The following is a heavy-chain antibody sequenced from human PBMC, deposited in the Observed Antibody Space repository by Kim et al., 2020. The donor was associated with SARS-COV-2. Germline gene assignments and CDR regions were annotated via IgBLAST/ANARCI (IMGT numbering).Heavy chain of an antibody. D-gene: IGHD1-26*01. V-gene: IGHV3-9*01. CDR3: AKDTGSYDAFDI. J-gene: IGHJ3*02. Sequence: GYADAVKGRFTISRDNAKNSLYLQMNSLRAEDTALYDCAKDTGSYDAFDIWGQGTMVTVSS.